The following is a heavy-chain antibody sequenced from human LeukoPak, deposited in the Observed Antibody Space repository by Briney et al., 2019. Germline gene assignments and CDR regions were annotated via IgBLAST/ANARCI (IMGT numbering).Heavy chain of an antibody. Sequence: GSLRLSCAASGFTFSSYGMHWVRQPPGKGLEWIGEINHSGSTNYNPSLKSRVTISVDTSKNQFSLKLSSVTAADTAVYYCARAAYCGGDCYFRWFDPWGQGTLVTVSS. J-gene: IGHJ5*02. CDR3: ARAAYCGGDCYFRWFDP. D-gene: IGHD2-21*02. CDR2: INHSGST. V-gene: IGHV4-34*01. CDR1: GFTFSSYG.